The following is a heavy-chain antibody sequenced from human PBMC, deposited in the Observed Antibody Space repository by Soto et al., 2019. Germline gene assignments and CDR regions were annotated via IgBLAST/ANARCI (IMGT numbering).Heavy chain of an antibody. CDR1: GYIFTNYG. CDR3: ARGIKYGDYSSWFDR. J-gene: IGHJ5*02. Sequence: VASVKVSCKASGYIFTNYGINWERQATGQGLAYLGWINPNSGNTGYVQKFKGRVTMTRNTSINTAYMELNSLRSEDTAVSYCARGIKYGDYSSWFDRWG. CDR2: INPNSGNT. V-gene: IGHV1-8*01. D-gene: IGHD4-17*01.